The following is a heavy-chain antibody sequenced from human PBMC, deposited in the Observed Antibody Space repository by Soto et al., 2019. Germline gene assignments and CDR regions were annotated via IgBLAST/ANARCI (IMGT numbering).Heavy chain of an antibody. V-gene: IGHV1-69*13. CDR1: GGTFSSYA. CDR2: IIPIFGTA. CDR3: ARVDENWFDP. Sequence: ASVKVSCKAPGGTFSSYAISWVRQAPGQGLEWMGGIIPIFGTANYAQKFQGRVTITADESTSTAYMELSSLRSEDTAVYYCARVDENWFDPWGQGTLVTVSS. J-gene: IGHJ5*02.